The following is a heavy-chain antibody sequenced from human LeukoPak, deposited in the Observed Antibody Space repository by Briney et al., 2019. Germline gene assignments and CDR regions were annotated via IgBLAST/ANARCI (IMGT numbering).Heavy chain of an antibody. CDR1: GFTFSSYS. CDR2: ISSSGSYI. V-gene: IGHV3-21*01. D-gene: IGHD3-9*01. CDR3: AREGGSYYDILTGYYATPYFDY. J-gene: IGHJ4*02. Sequence: PGGSLRLSCAASGFTFSSYSMTWVRQAPGKGLEWVSSISSSGSYIYYADSVKGRFTISRDNAKNSLCLQMNSLRAEDTAVYYCAREGGSYYDILTGYYATPYFDYWGQGTLVTVS.